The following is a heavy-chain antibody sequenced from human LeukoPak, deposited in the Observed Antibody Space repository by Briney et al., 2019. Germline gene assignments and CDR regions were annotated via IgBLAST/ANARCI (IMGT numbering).Heavy chain of an antibody. CDR2: IYSGGST. Sequence: GGSLRLSCAASGFTVSSNSMSWVRQAPGKGLEWVSLIYSGGSTNYADSVRGRFTISRDNSENTLYLQMNSLSAEDTAVYYCAKSQTGTTPLYFDYWGQGTLVTVSS. CDR1: GFTVSSNS. J-gene: IGHJ4*02. V-gene: IGHV3-53*01. D-gene: IGHD1-1*01. CDR3: AKSQTGTTPLYFDY.